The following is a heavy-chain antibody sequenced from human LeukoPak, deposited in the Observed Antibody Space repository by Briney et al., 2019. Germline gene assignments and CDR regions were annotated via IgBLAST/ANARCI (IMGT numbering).Heavy chain of an antibody. CDR1: GFTFSSFE. D-gene: IGHD2/OR15-2a*01. Sequence: GGSLRLSCAASGFTFSSFEMKWVRQAPGKGLEWISYISASGTITHYADSVEGRFTISRDNAKNSLYLQMNSLRAEDTAVYYCARERTTIVSGTTIGAYWGQGTLVTASS. CDR3: ARERTTIVSGTTIGAY. V-gene: IGHV3-48*03. CDR2: ISASGTIT. J-gene: IGHJ4*02.